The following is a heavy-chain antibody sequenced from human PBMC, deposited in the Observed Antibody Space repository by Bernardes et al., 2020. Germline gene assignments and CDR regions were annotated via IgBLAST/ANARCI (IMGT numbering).Heavy chain of an antibody. D-gene: IGHD3-3*01. J-gene: IGHJ6*03. CDR2: ISSSGSST. CDR1: GFTFRSYA. CDR3: ATDLRFLEWLPRGIYYYMDV. Sequence: GGSLRLSCAASGFTFRSYAMSWVRQAPGKGLEWVSAISSSGSSTYYADSVKGRFTISRDNSKNTLYLQMNSLRAEDTAVYYCATDLRFLEWLPRGIYYYMDVWGKGTTVTVSS. V-gene: IGHV3-23*01.